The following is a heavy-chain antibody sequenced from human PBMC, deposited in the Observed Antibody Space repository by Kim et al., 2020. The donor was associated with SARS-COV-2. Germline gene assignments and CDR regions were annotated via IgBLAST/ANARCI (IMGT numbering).Heavy chain of an antibody. V-gene: IGHV3-30*04. CDR2: ISFDGSNT. J-gene: IGHJ4*02. CDR1: GFTFTMYS. Sequence: GGSLRLSCAASGFTFTMYSMHWVRQAPGKGLEWVAFISFDGSNTDYADSVKGRFTVSRDSSKNTVFLEMSRLRLEDTALYFCARDPIKASGRGYFDSWGPGTLVTVSS. D-gene: IGHD6-19*01. CDR3: ARDPIKASGRGYFDS.